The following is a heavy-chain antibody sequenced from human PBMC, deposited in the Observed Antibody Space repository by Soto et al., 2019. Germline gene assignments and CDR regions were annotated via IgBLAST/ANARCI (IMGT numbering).Heavy chain of an antibody. V-gene: IGHV3-NL1*01. CDR1: GFPFSSYS. CDR3: APGVGGWKFDY. J-gene: IGHJ4*02. D-gene: IGHD6-19*01. Sequence: PGGSLSLSCAASGFPFSSYSMNWVRQAPGKGLEWVSYYADSVKGRLTISRDNSKNTLFLQMNSLRPEDTAVYYCAPGVGGWKFDYWGQGTLVTVSS.